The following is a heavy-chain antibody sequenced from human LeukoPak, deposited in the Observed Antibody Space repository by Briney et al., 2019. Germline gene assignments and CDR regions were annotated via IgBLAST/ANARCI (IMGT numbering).Heavy chain of an antibody. CDR2: IYSGGST. V-gene: IGHV3-53*01. CDR3: AKPAPRPDC. D-gene: IGHD6-6*01. CDR1: GFTVSSNY. Sequence: GGSLRLSCAASGFTVSSNYMSWVRQSPGKGLEWLSVIYSGGSTYYADSVKGRFTISRDNSKNTLYLQMNSLRADDTAVYYCAKPAPRPDCWGQGTLVTVSS. J-gene: IGHJ4*02.